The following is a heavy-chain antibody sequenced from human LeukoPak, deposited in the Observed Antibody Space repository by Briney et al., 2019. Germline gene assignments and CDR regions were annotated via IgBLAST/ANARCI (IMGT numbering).Heavy chain of an antibody. V-gene: IGHV3-53*01. CDR2: IYTGVST. J-gene: IGHJ6*03. CDR3: ARVRPHPIIDV. Sequence: PGGSLRLSCAASGFTVSNNCMSWVRQAPGKGLEWVSVIYTGVSTYYADSVKGRFAISRDNSKNTLYLQMNSLRAEDTGVYYCARVRPHPIIDVWGKGTTVTVS. D-gene: IGHD6-6*01. CDR1: GFTVSNNC.